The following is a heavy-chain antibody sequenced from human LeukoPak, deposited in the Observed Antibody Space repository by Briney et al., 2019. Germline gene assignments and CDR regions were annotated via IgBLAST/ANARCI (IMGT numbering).Heavy chain of an antibody. Sequence: GGSLRLSCAASGFIFRSSSMSWVRQAPGKGLEWVSSISAIGDITHYADSVKGRFIISSDSSQNLVHLQMNSLTVEDTAVYYCARAQGALDYWGQGTLVTVSS. CDR3: ARAQGALDY. D-gene: IGHD1-26*01. CDR1: GFIFRSSS. CDR2: ISAIGDIT. V-gene: IGHV3-23*01. J-gene: IGHJ4*02.